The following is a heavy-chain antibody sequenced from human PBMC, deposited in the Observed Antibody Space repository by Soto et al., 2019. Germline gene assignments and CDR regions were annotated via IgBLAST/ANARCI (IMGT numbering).Heavy chain of an antibody. Sequence: SETLSLTCTFSGGSIISYYWSWIRQPAGKGLEWIGRIYTSGSTNYNPSLKSRVTMSVDTSKNQFSLKLSSVTAADTAVYYCARTSYSSSWYSYYYGMDVWGQGTTVTVSS. D-gene: IGHD6-13*01. J-gene: IGHJ6*02. CDR3: ARTSYSSSWYSYYYGMDV. V-gene: IGHV4-4*07. CDR2: IYTSGST. CDR1: GGSIISYY.